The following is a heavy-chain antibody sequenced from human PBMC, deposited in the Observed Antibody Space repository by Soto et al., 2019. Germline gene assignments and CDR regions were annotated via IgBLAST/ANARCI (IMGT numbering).Heavy chain of an antibody. CDR2: ISWNSGSI. V-gene: IGHV3-9*01. CDR3: AKDLNPSSGGQAYFDWLFGD. J-gene: IGHJ4*02. CDR1: GFTFDDYA. Sequence: EVQLVESGGGLVQPGRSLRLSCAASGFTFDDYAMHWVRQAPGKGLEWVSGISWNSGSIGYADSVKGRFTISRDNAKHFLYLQMNSVRAEETALYYCAKDLNPSSGGQAYFDWLFGDWGQGTLVTVSS. D-gene: IGHD3-9*01.